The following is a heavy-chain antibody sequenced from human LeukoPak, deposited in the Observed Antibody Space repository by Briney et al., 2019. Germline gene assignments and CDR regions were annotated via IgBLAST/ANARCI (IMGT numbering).Heavy chain of an antibody. D-gene: IGHD1-26*01. CDR2: IYHSGST. CDR1: GYSISSGYY. V-gene: IGHV4-38-2*01. CDR3: ASPSGSYYSYWFDP. J-gene: IGHJ5*02. Sequence: SETLSLTCAVSGYSISSGYYWGWIRRPPGKGLEWIGSIYHSGSTYYNPSLKSRVTISVDTSKNQFSLKLSSVTAADTAVYYCASPSGSYYSYWFDPWGQGTLVTVSS.